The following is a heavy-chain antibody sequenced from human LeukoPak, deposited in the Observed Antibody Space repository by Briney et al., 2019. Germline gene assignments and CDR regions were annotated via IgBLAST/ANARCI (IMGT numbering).Heavy chain of an antibody. V-gene: IGHV4-30-4*07. D-gene: IGHD3-22*01. CDR1: GGSVSSGRYS. CDR2: IYYSAST. Sequence: TLSLTCAVSGGSVSSGRYSWSWIRQPPGKGLEWIGYIYYSASTYYNPSLKSRITMSVDTSKNQFSLRLSSVTAADTAVYYCARENYYDSCGYVYWGQGTLVTASS. CDR3: ARENYYDSCGYVY. J-gene: IGHJ4*02.